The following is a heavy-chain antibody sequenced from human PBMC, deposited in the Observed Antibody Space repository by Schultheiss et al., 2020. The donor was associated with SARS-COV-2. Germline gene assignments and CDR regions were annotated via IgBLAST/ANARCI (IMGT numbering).Heavy chain of an antibody. V-gene: IGHV2-70*01. CDR1: GFSLSTSGVC. J-gene: IGHJ4*02. D-gene: IGHD1-26*01. CDR2: IDWDDDK. Sequence: SGPTVKPTQTLTLTCTFSGFSLSTSGVCVSWIRQPPGKALEWLALIDWDDDKYYNTSLKTRLTISKDTSKNQVVLTMTNMDPVDTATYYCARTPAGSSYYFDYWGQGTLVTVSS. CDR3: ARTPAGSSYYFDY.